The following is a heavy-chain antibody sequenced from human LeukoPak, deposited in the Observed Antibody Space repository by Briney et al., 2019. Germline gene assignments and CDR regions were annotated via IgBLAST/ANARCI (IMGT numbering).Heavy chain of an antibody. D-gene: IGHD1-26*01. CDR2: ISSSSSYI. J-gene: IGHJ4*02. CDR3: ARESRIVGATRTFDY. CDR1: GFTFSSYS. Sequence: PGGSLRLSCAASGFTFSSYSMNWVRQAPGKGLEWVSSISSSSSYIYYADSVKGRFTISRDNAKNSLYLQMNSLRAEDTAVYYCARESRIVGATRTFDYWGQGTLVTVSS. V-gene: IGHV3-21*01.